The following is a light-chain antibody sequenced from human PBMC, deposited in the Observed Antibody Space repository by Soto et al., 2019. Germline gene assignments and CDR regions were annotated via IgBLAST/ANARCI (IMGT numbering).Light chain of an antibody. CDR3: QNYNSYSEA. Sequence: DIQMPQSQSSLSASVGDRVPITCRASQSISSWLAWYQQKPGKAPKLMIYKASTLKSGVTSRFSGSGSGTEFTLTISSLQPDDFATYYCQNYNSYSEACGQGTKGDIK. V-gene: IGKV1-5*03. CDR2: KAS. CDR1: QSISSW. J-gene: IGKJ1*01.